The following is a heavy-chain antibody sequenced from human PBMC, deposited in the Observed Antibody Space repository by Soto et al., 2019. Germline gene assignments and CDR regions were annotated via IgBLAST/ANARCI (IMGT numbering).Heavy chain of an antibody. CDR2: IDYSGKT. Sequence: SETLSLTCSVSGYLISSGYYWGWVRQTPGKGLEWLGSIDYSGKTYKNPSLKSRVSASVDLSQNQFSLSLRSVTAADTAVYFCARDLSSVYDSYYFAYWGQGTLVTVS. CDR1: GYLISSGYY. V-gene: IGHV4-38-2*02. D-gene: IGHD3-22*01. J-gene: IGHJ4*02. CDR3: ARDLSSVYDSYYFAY.